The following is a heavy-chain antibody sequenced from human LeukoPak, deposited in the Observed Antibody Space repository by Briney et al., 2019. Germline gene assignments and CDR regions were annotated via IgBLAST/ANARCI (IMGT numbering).Heavy chain of an antibody. J-gene: IGHJ6*03. CDR3: AKGVNAGWHYYMDV. CDR2: ISWNSGSI. Sequence: PARSLRLSCEASGFNFDDYGMHWVRQVPGKGLEWVAGISWNSGSIGYADSVKGRFTISRDNAKKSLYLQMNSLRSEDTALYYCAKGVNAGWHYYMDVWGKGTAVTVSS. V-gene: IGHV3-9*01. D-gene: IGHD6-19*01. CDR1: GFNFDDYG.